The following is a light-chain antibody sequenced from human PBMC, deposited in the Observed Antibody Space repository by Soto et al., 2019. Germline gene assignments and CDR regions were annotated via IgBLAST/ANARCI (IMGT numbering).Light chain of an antibody. Sequence: EIVLTQCPEILSLSPREITTISCRARQSVSKYLAWYQQKPGQVPRLVIYDAFKRATGTPARFSGSGPGTDFTLTISGLEPEDFAVYYCQQGYNSPPTAFGQGTRLENK. J-gene: IGKJ5*01. V-gene: IGKV3-11*01. CDR2: DAF. CDR3: QQGYNSPPTA. CDR1: QSVSKY.